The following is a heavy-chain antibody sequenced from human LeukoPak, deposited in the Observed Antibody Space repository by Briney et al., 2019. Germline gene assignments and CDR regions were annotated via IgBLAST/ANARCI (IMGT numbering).Heavy chain of an antibody. Sequence: KPSETLSLTCAVYGGSFSGYYWSWIRQPPGKGLEWIGEINHSGSTNYNPSLKSRVTISVDTSKNQFSLKLSSVTAADTAVYYFAKGGIRYFDWLLYYPLFDYWGQGTLVTVSS. V-gene: IGHV4-34*01. CDR2: INHSGST. CDR3: AKGGIRYFDWLLYYPLFDY. J-gene: IGHJ4*02. CDR1: GGSFSGYY. D-gene: IGHD3-9*01.